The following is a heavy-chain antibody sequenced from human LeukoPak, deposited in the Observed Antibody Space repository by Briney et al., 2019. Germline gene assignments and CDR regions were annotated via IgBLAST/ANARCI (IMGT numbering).Heavy chain of an antibody. CDR2: IYYSGST. J-gene: IGHJ4*02. Sequence: PSETLSLTCTVSDKSISTNSYHWGWIRQPPGKGLEWIGSIYYSGSTYYNPSLKSRVTISVDTSKNQFSLKLSSVTAADTAVYYCARHGGGKYQLLSNDFDYWGQGTLVTVSS. CDR3: ARHGGGKYQLLSNDFDY. V-gene: IGHV4-39*01. CDR1: DKSISTNSYH. D-gene: IGHD2-2*01.